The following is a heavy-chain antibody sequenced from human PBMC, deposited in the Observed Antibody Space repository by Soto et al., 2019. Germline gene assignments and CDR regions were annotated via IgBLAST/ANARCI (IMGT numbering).Heavy chain of an antibody. CDR3: ARGNAGYCSGGSCYGSRLWGY. Sequence: QVQLQQWGAGLLKPSETLSLTCAVYGGSFSGYYWSWIRQPPGKGLEWIGEINHSGSTSYNPSLKSRVTISVDTSKNQFSLKLSSVTAADTAVYYCARGNAGYCSGGSCYGSRLWGYWGQGTLVTVSS. CDR2: INHSGST. V-gene: IGHV4-34*01. D-gene: IGHD2-15*01. J-gene: IGHJ4*02. CDR1: GGSFSGYY.